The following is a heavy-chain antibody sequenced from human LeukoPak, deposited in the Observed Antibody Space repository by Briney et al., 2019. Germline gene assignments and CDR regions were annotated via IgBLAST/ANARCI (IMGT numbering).Heavy chain of an antibody. CDR3: VITSSTWYGDY. J-gene: IGHJ4*02. V-gene: IGHV5-51*01. Sequence: GESLKISCKASGYTFASYLIGWVRQMPRKGLEWMGIIYPGDSETRYSPSFQGQVTISADKSISTAYLQWSSLKASDPAMYDCVITSSTWYGDYWGQGTLVTVSS. CDR1: GYTFASYL. D-gene: IGHD6-13*01. CDR2: IYPGDSET.